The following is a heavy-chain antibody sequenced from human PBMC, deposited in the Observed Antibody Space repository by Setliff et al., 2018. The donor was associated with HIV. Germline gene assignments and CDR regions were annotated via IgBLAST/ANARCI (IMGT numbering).Heavy chain of an antibody. J-gene: IGHJ3*01. CDR2: ISSSSSYI. CDR1: GFTFRTYG. CDR3: ARGLSYSDDGYNGFDV. D-gene: IGHD4-17*01. Sequence: GGSLRLSCTASGFTFRTYGMNWVRQAPGKGLEWVSSISSSSSYIYYADSVKGRFTISRDNAKNSLYLQMTSLRAEETAVYYCARGLSYSDDGYNGFDVWGQGTLVTVSS. V-gene: IGHV3-21*01.